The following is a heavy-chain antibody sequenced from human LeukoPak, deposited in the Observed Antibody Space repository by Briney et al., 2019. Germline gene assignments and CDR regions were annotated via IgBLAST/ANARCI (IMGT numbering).Heavy chain of an antibody. D-gene: IGHD4-23*01. Sequence: PSETLSLTCAVYGGSFSGYYWSRIRQPPGKGLEWIGEINHSGSTNYNPSLKSRVTISVDTSKNQFSLKLSSVTAADTAVYYCARDHDYGGNRDAFDIWGQGTMVTVSS. J-gene: IGHJ3*02. CDR3: ARDHDYGGNRDAFDI. CDR1: GGSFSGYY. CDR2: INHSGST. V-gene: IGHV4-34*01.